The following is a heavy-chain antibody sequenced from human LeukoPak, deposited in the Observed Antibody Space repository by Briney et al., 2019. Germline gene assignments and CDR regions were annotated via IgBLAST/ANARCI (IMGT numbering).Heavy chain of an antibody. CDR1: GFTFSSYW. CDR2: INTDGSST. CDR3: LTIPEDTIDGFDI. D-gene: IGHD1-14*01. J-gene: IGHJ3*02. Sequence: GGSLRLSCAASGFTFSSYWMHWVRQAPGKGLVWVSRINTDGSSTSYADSVKGRFTISRDNAQNTLYLQMISLRAEDTAVYYCLTIPEDTIDGFDIWGQGTMVTVSS. V-gene: IGHV3-74*01.